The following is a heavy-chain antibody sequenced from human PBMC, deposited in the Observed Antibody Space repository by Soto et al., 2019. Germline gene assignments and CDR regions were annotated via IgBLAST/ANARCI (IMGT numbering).Heavy chain of an antibody. CDR3: TGSESYFTFDY. Sequence: PEGSLRLSCAASGFTVSGNYMSQVRQSPWNGFAWVSIIYSVDSTSYADSAKGRFTISRDKSKDTLFLHISSLSAEDTAPSYCTGSESYFTFDYWGPVTLGTVSS. CDR2: IYSVDST. D-gene: IGHD2-15*01. J-gene: IGHJ4*02. V-gene: IGHV3-53*01. CDR1: GFTVSGNY.